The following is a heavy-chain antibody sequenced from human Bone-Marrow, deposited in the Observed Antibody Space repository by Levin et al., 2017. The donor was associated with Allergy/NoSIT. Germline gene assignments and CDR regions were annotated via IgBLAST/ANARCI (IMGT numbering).Heavy chain of an antibody. CDR3: ARDWQNVVVPAAIPVGWTPQPSSDYYGMDV. CDR1: GGTFSSYT. Sequence: SVKVSCKASGGTFSSYTISWVRQAPGQGLEWMGRIIPILGIANYAQKFQGRVTITADKSTSTAYMELSSLRSEDTAVYYCARDWQNVVVPAAIPVGWTPQPSSDYYGMDVWGQGTTVTVSS. CDR2: IIPILGIA. V-gene: IGHV1-69*04. J-gene: IGHJ6*02. D-gene: IGHD2-2*02.